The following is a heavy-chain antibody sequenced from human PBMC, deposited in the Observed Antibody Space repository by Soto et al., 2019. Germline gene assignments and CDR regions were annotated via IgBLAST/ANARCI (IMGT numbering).Heavy chain of an antibody. Sequence: PGGSLRLSCAASGFTFSSYSMNWVRQAPGKGLEWVSYISSSSSTIYYADSVKGRFTISRDNAKNSLYLQMNSLRAEDTAVYYCARDPTMITFGAPALWGQGTLVTVSS. J-gene: IGHJ4*02. CDR2: ISSSSSTI. V-gene: IGHV3-48*01. D-gene: IGHD3-16*01. CDR1: GFTFSSYS. CDR3: ARDPTMITFGAPAL.